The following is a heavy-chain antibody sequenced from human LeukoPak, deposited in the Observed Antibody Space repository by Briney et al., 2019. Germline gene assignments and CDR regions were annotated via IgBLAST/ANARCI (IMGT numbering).Heavy chain of an antibody. J-gene: IGHJ3*02. D-gene: IGHD3-9*01. CDR3: AKEYYDILTGYVRAFDI. CDR1: GFTFSSYA. V-gene: IGHV3-23*01. CDR2: ISGSGGST. Sequence: HPGGSLRLSCAASGFTFSSYAMSWVRQAPGKGLEWVSAISGSGGSTYYADSVKGRFTISRDNSKNTLYLQMNSLRAEDTAVYYCAKEYYDILTGYVRAFDIWGQGTMVTVSS.